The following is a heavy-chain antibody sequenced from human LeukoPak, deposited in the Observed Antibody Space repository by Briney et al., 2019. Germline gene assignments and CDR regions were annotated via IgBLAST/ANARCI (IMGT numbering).Heavy chain of an antibody. CDR1: GSTFSSYS. CDR3: ARSNQRNAFDI. Sequence: GGSLRLSCAASGSTFSSYSMNWVRQAPGKGLEWVSSISSSSSYIYYADSVKGRFTISRDNAKNSLYLQMNILRAEDTAVYYCARSNQRNAFDIWGQGTMVTVSS. CDR2: ISSSSSYI. J-gene: IGHJ3*02. V-gene: IGHV3-21*01. D-gene: IGHD1-14*01.